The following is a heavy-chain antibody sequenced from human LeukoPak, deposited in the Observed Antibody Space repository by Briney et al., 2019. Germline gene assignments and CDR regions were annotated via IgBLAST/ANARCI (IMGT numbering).Heavy chain of an antibody. V-gene: IGHV3-11*01. Sequence: PGGSLRLSCAASGCTFSDYYMSWIRQAPGKGLEWVSYISSSGSTIYYADSVKGRFTISRDNAKNSLYLQMNSLRAEDTAVYYCARGAEYSGYSSRAFDIWGQGTMVTVSS. CDR1: GCTFSDYY. CDR3: ARGAEYSGYSSRAFDI. CDR2: ISSSGSTI. J-gene: IGHJ3*02. D-gene: IGHD5-12*01.